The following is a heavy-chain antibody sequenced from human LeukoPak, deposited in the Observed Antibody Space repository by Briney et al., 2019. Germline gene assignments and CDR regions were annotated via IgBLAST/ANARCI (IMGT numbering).Heavy chain of an antibody. CDR3: ASPSGNTADWFDP. CDR2: IYYSGST. J-gene: IGHJ5*02. V-gene: IGHV4-39*07. CDR1: GGSISSYY. D-gene: IGHD6-19*01. Sequence: SETLSLTCTVSGGSISSYYWGWIRQPPGKGLEWIGSIYYSGSTYYNPSLKSRVTISVDTSKNQFSLKLSSVTAADTAVYYCASPSGNTADWFDPWGQGTLVTVSS.